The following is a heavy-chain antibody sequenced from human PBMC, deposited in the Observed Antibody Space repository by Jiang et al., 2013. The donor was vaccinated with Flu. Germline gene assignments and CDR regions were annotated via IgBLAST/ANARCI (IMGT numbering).Heavy chain of an antibody. CDR2: ISAYSGNA. CDR1: GYTFTNYG. Sequence: YGAEVKKPGASVKVSCKASGYTFTNYGFTWVRQAPGQGLEWMGWISAYSGNANYAHNFLGRATMTTDTSTSTAYMELRNLRSDDTAIYYCVRDDSAYYYDLGDYSYGMDVWGQGTTVTVSS. D-gene: IGHD3-22*01. V-gene: IGHV1-18*01. J-gene: IGHJ6*02. CDR3: VRDDSAYYYDLGDYSYGMDV.